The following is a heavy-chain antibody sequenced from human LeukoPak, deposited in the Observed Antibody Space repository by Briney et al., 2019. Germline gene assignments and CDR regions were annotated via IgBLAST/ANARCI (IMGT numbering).Heavy chain of an antibody. V-gene: IGHV4-30-4*01. Sequence: SETLSLTCTVSGGSISSGDYYWSWIRQPPGKGLEWIGYIYYSGSTYYKPSLKSRVTISVDTSKNQFSLKLSSVTAADTAVYYCARITVTTTGNWFDPWGQGTLVTVSS. CDR3: ARITVTTTGNWFDP. CDR2: IYYSGST. D-gene: IGHD4-17*01. J-gene: IGHJ5*02. CDR1: GGSISSGDYY.